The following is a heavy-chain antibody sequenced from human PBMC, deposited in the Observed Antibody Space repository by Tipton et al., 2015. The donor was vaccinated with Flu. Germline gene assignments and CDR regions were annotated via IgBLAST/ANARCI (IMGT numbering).Heavy chain of an antibody. CDR3: AKGDTWSETVNWFVP. D-gene: IGHD2-2*02. Sequence: SLRLFCAASGFTFDDYAMHWVRQAPGKGLEWVSGIRWNSGSIGYADSVKGRFTISRDNTKNSLYLQMNSLRAEETALYYIAKGDTWSETVNWFVPSAHGTLVTVSS. J-gene: IGHJ5*02. CDR2: IRWNSGSI. V-gene: IGHV3-9*01. CDR1: GFTFDDYA.